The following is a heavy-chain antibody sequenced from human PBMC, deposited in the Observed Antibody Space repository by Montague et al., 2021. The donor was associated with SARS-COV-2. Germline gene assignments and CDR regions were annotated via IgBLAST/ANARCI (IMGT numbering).Heavy chain of an antibody. Sequence: SETLSLTCAVYGGSFGVHYWSWVRQPPGKGLEWIGYIYHSGNTKYNPSLKSRVSISVDTSKNQFSLRLSSVTAADTAVYYCAREYRIELWQTNWYFGLWGRGTLVTVSS. J-gene: IGHJ2*01. V-gene: IGHV4-59*11. CDR1: GGSFGVHY. CDR3: AREYRIELWQTNWYFGL. D-gene: IGHD5-18*01. CDR2: IYHSGNT.